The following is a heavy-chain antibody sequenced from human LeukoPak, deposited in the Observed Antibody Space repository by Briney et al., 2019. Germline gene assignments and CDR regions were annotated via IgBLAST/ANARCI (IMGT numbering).Heavy chain of an antibody. CDR3: AREGSGDSSGYLPLDY. CDR1: GYTFTGYY. Sequence: ASVKVSCKASGYTFTGYYMHWVRQAPGQGLEWMGRINPNSGGTNYAQKFQGRVTMTRDTSISTAYMELSRLRSDDTAVYYCAREGSGDSSGYLPLDYWGQGTLVTVSS. V-gene: IGHV1-2*06. J-gene: IGHJ4*02. CDR2: INPNSGGT. D-gene: IGHD3-22*01.